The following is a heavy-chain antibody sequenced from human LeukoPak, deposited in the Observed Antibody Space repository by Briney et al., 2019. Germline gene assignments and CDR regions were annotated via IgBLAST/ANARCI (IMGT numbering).Heavy chain of an antibody. CDR1: GGTFSSYA. J-gene: IGHJ4*02. V-gene: IGHV1-69*01. Sequence: SVKVSCKASGGTFSSYAISWVRQAPGQGLEWMGGIIPIFGTANYAQKFQGRVTITADESTSTAYMELSSLRSEDTAVYYCARALAAAGTHHVYWGQGTLVTVSS. CDR3: ARALAAAGTHHVY. D-gene: IGHD6-13*01. CDR2: IIPIFGTA.